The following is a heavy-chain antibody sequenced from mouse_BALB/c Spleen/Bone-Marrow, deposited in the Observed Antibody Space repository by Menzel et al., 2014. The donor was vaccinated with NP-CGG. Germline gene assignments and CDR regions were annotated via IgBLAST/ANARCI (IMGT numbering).Heavy chain of an antibody. J-gene: IGHJ4*01. CDR1: GFAFSSYD. D-gene: IGHD2-14*01. CDR3: ARTYRPYALDY. CDR2: ISSGAGRT. V-gene: IGHV5-12-1*01. Sequence: EVHLVESGGGLVKPGGSLKLSCAASGFAFSSYDMSWVRQTPEKRLEWVAYISSGAGRTYYPDTVKGRFTISRDNAKNNLYLQMSSLKSEDTAMYYCARTYRPYALDYWGQGTSVTVSS.